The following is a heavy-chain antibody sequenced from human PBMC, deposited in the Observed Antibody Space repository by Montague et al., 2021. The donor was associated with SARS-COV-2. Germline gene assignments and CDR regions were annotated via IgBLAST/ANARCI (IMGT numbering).Heavy chain of an antibody. CDR3: AKHLVPWYYFDY. D-gene: IGHD3-16*01. V-gene: IGHV3-23*01. CDR1: GFSFNSYV. Sequence: SLRLSCAASGFSFNSYVMSWVRQAPGKGLEWVSFISGGSETTNYADSVKGRFTISRDRSKNTLYLQWNNLRADDAAVYYCAKHLVPWYYFDYWGQGTLVTVSS. J-gene: IGHJ4*02. CDR2: ISGGSETT.